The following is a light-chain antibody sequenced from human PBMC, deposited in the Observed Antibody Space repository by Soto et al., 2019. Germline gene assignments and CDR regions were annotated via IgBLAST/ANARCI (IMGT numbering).Light chain of an antibody. Sequence: EIVLTQSPATLSVSPGERATLSCRASQSVSSSYLAWYQQKPGQAPRLLIYGASSRATGIPDRFSGSGSGTDFTLKITRVEAEDVGVYYCMQTTHWPRTFGQGTKVDIK. V-gene: IGKV3D-20*02. CDR2: GAS. CDR3: MQTTHWPRT. CDR1: QSVSSSY. J-gene: IGKJ1*01.